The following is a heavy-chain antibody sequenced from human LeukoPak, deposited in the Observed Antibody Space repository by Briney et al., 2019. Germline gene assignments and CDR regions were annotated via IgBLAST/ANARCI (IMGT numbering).Heavy chain of an antibody. D-gene: IGHD5-24*01. CDR1: GYTFNDHF. Sequence: ASVKVSCKASGYTFNDHFIHWVRQAPGQGLEWMGWISAYNGNTNYAQKLQGRVTMTTDTSTSTAYMELRSLRSDDTAVYYCAIKWLQFDWFDPWGQGTLVTVSS. CDR2: ISAYNGNT. J-gene: IGHJ5*02. V-gene: IGHV1-18*04. CDR3: AIKWLQFDWFDP.